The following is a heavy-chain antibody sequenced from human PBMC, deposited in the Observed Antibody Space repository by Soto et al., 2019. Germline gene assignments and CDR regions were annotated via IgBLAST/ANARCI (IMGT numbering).Heavy chain of an antibody. D-gene: IGHD1-7*01. V-gene: IGHV3-74*01. Sequence: GGSLRLSCAASGFDFSTHWMHWVRQAPGKGLEWVSRIDDDGSSTRYADSVKGRFTISRDNAKNIVYLEMTSLRTEDTAVYFCARRLELPLGASLYYYGMDVWGQGTTVTVSS. CDR2: IDDDGSST. J-gene: IGHJ6*02. CDR1: GFDFSTHW. CDR3: ARRLELPLGASLYYYGMDV.